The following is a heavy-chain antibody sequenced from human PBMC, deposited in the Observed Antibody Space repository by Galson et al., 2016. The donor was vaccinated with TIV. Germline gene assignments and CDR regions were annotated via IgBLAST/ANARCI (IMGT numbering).Heavy chain of an antibody. Sequence: SLRLSCAASGFTFGHYAVNWFRQAPGKGLEWVGFITSKTYGATTEYAVSVKGRFTISRDDSRNIAYLQMNSLKTEDTAVYYCTRTAMGSTRNAFDIWGQGTVVTVSS. V-gene: IGHV3-49*03. CDR1: GFTFGHYA. D-gene: IGHD1-1*01. J-gene: IGHJ3*02. CDR3: TRTAMGSTRNAFDI. CDR2: ITSKTYGATT.